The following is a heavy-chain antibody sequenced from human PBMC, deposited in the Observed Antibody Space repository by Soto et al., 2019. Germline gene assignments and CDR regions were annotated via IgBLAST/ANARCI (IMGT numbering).Heavy chain of an antibody. CDR3: TRQTDAVQWLVVPTDYNFDY. Sequence: GGSLRLSCAASGFTFGGSAMHWVRQASGKGLEWVGHIRSKTNSYATAYAESVKGRFTISRDDSMNTAYLQMNSLKTEDTAVYFCTRQTDAVQWLVVPTDYNFDYWGQGALVTVSS. J-gene: IGHJ4*02. D-gene: IGHD6-19*01. CDR1: GFTFGGSA. V-gene: IGHV3-73*01. CDR2: IRSKTNSYAT.